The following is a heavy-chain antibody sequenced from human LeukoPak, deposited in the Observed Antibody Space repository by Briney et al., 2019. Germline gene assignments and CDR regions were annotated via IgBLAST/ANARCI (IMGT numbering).Heavy chain of an antibody. Sequence: GESLKISCKCSGYSFTTYWIGWVRQMPGKGLEWMGIIYPGDSDTRYSPSFQGQVTISADKYISTAYLQWSSLKASDTAMYYCARVGDGSGPIDYWAREPWSPPPQ. D-gene: IGHD6-19*01. CDR3: ARVGDGSGPIDY. J-gene: IGHJ4*02. CDR1: GYSFTTYW. V-gene: IGHV5-51*01. CDR2: IYPGDSDT.